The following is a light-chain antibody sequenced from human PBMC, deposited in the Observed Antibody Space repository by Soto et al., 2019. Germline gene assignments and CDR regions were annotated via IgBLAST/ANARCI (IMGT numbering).Light chain of an antibody. Sequence: DIQMTQSPSSLSASVGDRVIITCRASQSIRTCLNWYQQKPGKAPNLLIYAASTFQSGVPSRFSGSGSGTDFTLTISSLQPDDFATYYCQQTYSDPWTFGQGTKVDIK. CDR1: QSIRTC. CDR2: AAS. CDR3: QQTYSDPWT. V-gene: IGKV1-39*01. J-gene: IGKJ1*01.